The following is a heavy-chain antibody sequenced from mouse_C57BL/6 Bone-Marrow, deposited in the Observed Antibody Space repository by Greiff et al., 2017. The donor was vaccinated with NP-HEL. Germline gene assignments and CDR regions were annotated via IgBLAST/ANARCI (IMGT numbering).Heavy chain of an antibody. CDR3: VREGVAHWYFDV. V-gene: IGHV10-1*01. CDR1: GFSFNTYA. Sequence: VQLQESGGGLVQPKGSLKLSCAASGFSFNTYAMNWVRQAPGKGLEWVARIRSKSNNYATYYADSVKDRFTISRDDSESMLYLQMNNLKTEDTAMYYCVREGVAHWYFDVWGTGTTVTVSS. CDR2: IRSKSNNYAT. D-gene: IGHD1-1*01. J-gene: IGHJ1*03.